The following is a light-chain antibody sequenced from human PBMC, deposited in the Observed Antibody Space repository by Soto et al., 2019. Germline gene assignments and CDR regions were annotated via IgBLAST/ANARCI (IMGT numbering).Light chain of an antibody. V-gene: IGKV3-20*01. Sequence: EVLLTQSPGTLSLSPGERATLSCRARQSVSSNYVAWYQQIPGQTPRLLIYGASSRATGIPDRFSGSGSGTDFTLTISRLEPEDFAVYYCQQHGSSPWMFGQGTKVDIK. CDR2: GAS. CDR3: QQHGSSPWM. J-gene: IGKJ1*01. CDR1: QSVSSNY.